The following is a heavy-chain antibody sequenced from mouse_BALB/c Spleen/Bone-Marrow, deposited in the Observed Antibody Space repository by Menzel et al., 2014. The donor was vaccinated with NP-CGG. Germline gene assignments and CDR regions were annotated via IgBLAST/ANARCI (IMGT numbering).Heavy chain of an antibody. CDR3: ASYGSSPAWFAY. D-gene: IGHD1-1*01. CDR2: IDPSDSET. CDR1: GYSFTSYW. V-gene: IGHV1S127*01. J-gene: IGHJ3*01. Sequence: QVHVKQSGPQLVRPGASVKISCKASGYSFTSYWMHWVKQRPGQGLEWIGMIDPSDSETRLNQMFKDKATLTVDKSSSTAYMQLSSPTSEDPAVYYGASYGSSPAWFAYWGQGTLVTVSA.